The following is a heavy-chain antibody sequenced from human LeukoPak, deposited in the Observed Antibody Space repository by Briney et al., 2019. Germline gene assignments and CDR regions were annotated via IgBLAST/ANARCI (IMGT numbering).Heavy chain of an antibody. V-gene: IGHV3-30-3*01. CDR3: VRELGAAAAGAFDV. J-gene: IGHJ3*01. Sequence: GGSLRLSCAASGFTFSSYAMHWVRQAPGKGLEWVAVISYDGSNKYYADSVKGRFTISRDNSKNTLYLQMNSLRAEDTAVYYCVRELGAAAAGAFDVWGQGTLVTVSS. CDR2: ISYDGSNK. D-gene: IGHD2-2*01. CDR1: GFTFSSYA.